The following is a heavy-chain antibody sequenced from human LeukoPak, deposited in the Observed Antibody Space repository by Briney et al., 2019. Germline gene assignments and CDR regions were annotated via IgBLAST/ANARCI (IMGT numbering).Heavy chain of an antibody. CDR3: ARAIDFWSGRISPVYYYYYMDV. Sequence: SVKISCKVAGYTFTDYYLHWVQQAPGQGLEWMGGIIPIFGTANYAQKFQGRVTITTDESTSTAYMELSSLRSEDTAVYYCARAIDFWSGRISPVYYYYYMDVWGKGTTVTVSS. V-gene: IGHV1-69*05. J-gene: IGHJ6*03. D-gene: IGHD3-3*01. CDR1: GYTFTDYY. CDR2: IIPIFGTA.